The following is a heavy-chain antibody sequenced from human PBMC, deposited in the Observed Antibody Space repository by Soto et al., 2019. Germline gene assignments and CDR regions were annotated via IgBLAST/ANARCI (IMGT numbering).Heavy chain of an antibody. CDR2: IIPMIGRT. J-gene: IGHJ4*02. CDR3: ASWDYDVLTGYSYDD. V-gene: IGHV1-69*01. CDR1: GGTFHNYG. D-gene: IGHD3-9*01. Sequence: QVQLVQSGAEVKKPGSSVKVSGKASGGTFHNYGMGRVRQAPGQGLEWMGGIIPMIGRTNYAQKFQGRLTLTADASRSTAYMELRSLRSDDTAVYYCASWDYDVLTGYSYDDWGQGTLVTVSS.